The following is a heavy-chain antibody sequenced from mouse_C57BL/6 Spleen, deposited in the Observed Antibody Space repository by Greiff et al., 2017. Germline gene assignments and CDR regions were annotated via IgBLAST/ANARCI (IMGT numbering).Heavy chain of an antibody. Sequence: VQLQQSGAELVKPGASVKISCKASGYAFSSYWMNWVKQRPGKGLEWIGQIYPGDGDTNYNGKFKGKATLTADKSSSTAYMQLSSLTSEDSAVYFCARRYYYGSDWYFDVWGTGTTVTVSS. J-gene: IGHJ1*03. CDR2: IYPGDGDT. D-gene: IGHD1-1*01. V-gene: IGHV1-80*01. CDR1: GYAFSSYW. CDR3: ARRYYYGSDWYFDV.